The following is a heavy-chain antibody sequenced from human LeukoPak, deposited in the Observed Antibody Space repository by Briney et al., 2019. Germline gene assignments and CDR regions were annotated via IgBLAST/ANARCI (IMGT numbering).Heavy chain of an antibody. CDR2: IIPIFGTA. V-gene: IGHV1-69*13. Sequence: SVKVSCKASGGTFSSYAISWVRQAPGQGLEWMGGIIPIFGTANYAQKFQGRVTITADESTSTAYMELSSLRSEDTAVYYCASSLPSRKDAFDIWGQGTMVTVSS. CDR3: ASSLPSRKDAFDI. J-gene: IGHJ3*02. CDR1: GGTFSSYA.